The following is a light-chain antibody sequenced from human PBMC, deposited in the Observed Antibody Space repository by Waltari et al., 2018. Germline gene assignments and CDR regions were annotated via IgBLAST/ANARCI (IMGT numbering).Light chain of an antibody. J-gene: IGLJ2*01. CDR3: SSYAGSNIVV. V-gene: IGLV2-8*01. CDR1: SSDVGGYNY. CDR2: EVT. Sequence: QSALSQPPSASGSPGQSVTISCTGTSSDVGGYNYVSWYQQHPGKAPKFVIYEVTKRPSGVPDRFSGSKSGNTASLTVSGLQAEDEADYYCSSYAGSNIVVFGGGTKLTV.